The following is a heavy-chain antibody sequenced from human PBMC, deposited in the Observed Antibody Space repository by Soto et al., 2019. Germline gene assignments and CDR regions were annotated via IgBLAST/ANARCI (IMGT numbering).Heavy chain of an antibody. CDR2: ISYDGSNK. J-gene: IGHJ6*02. D-gene: IGHD2-15*01. CDR3: ARGSEVVAATHYYYGMDV. Sequence: GSLRLSCAASGFTFSSYAMHWVRQAPGKGLEWVAVISYDGSNKYYADSVKGRFTISRDNSKNTLYLQMNSLRAEDTAVYYCARGSEVVAATHYYYGMDVWGQGTTVTVSS. V-gene: IGHV3-30-3*01. CDR1: GFTFSSYA.